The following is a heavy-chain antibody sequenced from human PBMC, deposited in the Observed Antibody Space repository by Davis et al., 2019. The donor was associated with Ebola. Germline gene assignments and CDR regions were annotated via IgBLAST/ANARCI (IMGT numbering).Heavy chain of an antibody. V-gene: IGHV2-5*02. CDR1: GFSLSTGGMG. CDR2: ISWGDNK. D-gene: IGHD2-21*02. CDR3: ARRHCTDTNCYSGDWFDP. Sequence: SGPTLVKPTQTLTLTCTFSGFSLSTGGMGVDWIRQPPGKALEWLGLISWGDNKHYSPSLRTRLTITTDTSKNQVFLTMTNVDPLDTATYFCARRHCTDTNCYSGDWFDPWGQGTLVTVSS. J-gene: IGHJ5*02.